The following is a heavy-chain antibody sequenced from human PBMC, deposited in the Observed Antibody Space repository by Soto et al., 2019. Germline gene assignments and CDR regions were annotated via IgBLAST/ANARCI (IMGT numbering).Heavy chain of an antibody. CDR3: ARNGGKFFDY. D-gene: IGHD2-15*01. CDR2: IHHSGIG. Sequence: QVQLQESGPGLVNPSGTLSLTCTVSGDSISSYNWWSWVRQPPGKGLEWVGEIHHSGIGHSNPSLRSRVTVLMDKSKNQISLTLTSVTAADTAMYYCARNGGKFFDYWGQGTLVTVSS. CDR1: GDSISSYNW. J-gene: IGHJ4*02. V-gene: IGHV4-4*02.